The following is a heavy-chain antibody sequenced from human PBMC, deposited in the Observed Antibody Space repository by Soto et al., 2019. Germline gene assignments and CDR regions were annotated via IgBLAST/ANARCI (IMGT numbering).Heavy chain of an antibody. V-gene: IGHV3-21*01. CDR3: VRDPGYCSSSTCYGNYFDY. CDR1: GFTFSDYR. CDR2: ISSGGAYI. J-gene: IGHJ4*02. Sequence: KTGGSLRLSCAASGFTFSDYRMVWVRQAPGKGLEWVSTISSGGAYIYYADSVRGRFTISRDNAKNSLHLQMDTLSAEDTAIYYCVRDPGYCSSSTCYGNYFDYWGQGTLVTVSS. D-gene: IGHD2-2*01.